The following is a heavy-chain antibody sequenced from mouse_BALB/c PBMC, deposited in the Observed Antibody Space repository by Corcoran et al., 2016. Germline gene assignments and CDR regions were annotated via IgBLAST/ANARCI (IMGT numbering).Heavy chain of an antibody. CDR3: ARRAFGNYGRGMDY. D-gene: IGHD2-1*01. J-gene: IGHJ4*01. V-gene: IGHV8-12*01. CDR1: GFSLSTSGMG. CDR2: IYWDDDK. Sequence: QVTLKESGPGILQPSQTLSLTCSFSGFSLSTSGMGVSWIRQPSGKGLEWLAHIYWDDDKRYNPSLKSRLTISKDTSRNQVFLKITSVDTADTATYYCARRAFGNYGRGMDYWGQGTSVTVSS.